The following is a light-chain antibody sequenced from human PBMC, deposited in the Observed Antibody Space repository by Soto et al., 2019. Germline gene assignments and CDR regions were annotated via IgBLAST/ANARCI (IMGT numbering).Light chain of an antibody. J-gene: IGKJ2*01. CDR3: QGYGRSPLMYT. CDR2: GAS. Sequence: EIVLTQSPGTLSLSPGERATLSCRASQSVTSDFLAWYQQKPGQAPRLLIYGASSRAAGVPDRFTGSGSGTDFTLTITRLEPEDFAVYYCQGYGRSPLMYTFGQGTKLGVK. V-gene: IGKV3-20*01. CDR1: QSVTSDF.